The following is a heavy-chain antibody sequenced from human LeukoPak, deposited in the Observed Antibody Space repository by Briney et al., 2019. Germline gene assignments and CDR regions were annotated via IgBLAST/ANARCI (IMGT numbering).Heavy chain of an antibody. V-gene: IGHV3-23*01. J-gene: IGHJ1*01. Sequence: PGGSLRLSCAASGFTFNTYAMSWVRQAPGKGLEGVSSISTSGGGTFYPDSVRGRFTISIDNSKNTLYLQMNSLRAEDTAIYYCAKDPRVGATAGEHFHHWGQGTLVTVSS. CDR3: AKDPRVGATAGEHFHH. CDR2: ISTSGGGT. CDR1: GFTFNTYA. D-gene: IGHD1-26*01.